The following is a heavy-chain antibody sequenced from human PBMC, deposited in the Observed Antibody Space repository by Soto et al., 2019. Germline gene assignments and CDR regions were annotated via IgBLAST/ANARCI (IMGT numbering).Heavy chain of an antibody. CDR1: GFSVNNNY. Sequence: GGSLRLTCSASGFSVNNNYMTWVRQAPGRRPEWVAVIYTRGTTHYADFATGRFTFSRDNSKNTLYLQMDSLRPEDTAVYYCAKLWGYYFESWGPGTLVTVSS. J-gene: IGHJ4*02. CDR3: AKLWGYYFES. D-gene: IGHD2-21*01. CDR2: IYTRGTT. V-gene: IGHV3-53*01.